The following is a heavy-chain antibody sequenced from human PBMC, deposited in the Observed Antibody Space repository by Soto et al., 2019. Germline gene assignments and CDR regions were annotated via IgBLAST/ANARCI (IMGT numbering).Heavy chain of an antibody. CDR1: GYTFTSCD. V-gene: IGHV1-8*01. CDR3: ARGRTIFGVVSSGY. Sequence: ASVKVSCKASGYTFTSCDINWVRQATGQGLEWMGWMNPNSGNTGYAQKFQGRVTMTRNTSISTAYMELSSLRSADMAVYYCARGRTIFGVVSSGYWGQGTLVTVSS. D-gene: IGHD3-3*01. CDR2: MNPNSGNT. J-gene: IGHJ4*02.